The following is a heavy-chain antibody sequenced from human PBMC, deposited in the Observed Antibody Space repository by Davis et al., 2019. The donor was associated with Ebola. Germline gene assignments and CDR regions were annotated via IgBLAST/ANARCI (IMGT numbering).Heavy chain of an antibody. CDR3: TTGAFYCSGGSCFNYDFDY. Sequence: GESLKTSCAASGFTFSNAWMNWVRQAPGKGLEWVGRIKSKTDGGTTDYAAPVKGRFTISRDDSNNTLYLQMNSLKTEETAVYYCTTGAFYCSGGSCFNYDFDYWGQGTLVTVSS. CDR2: IKSKTDGGTT. V-gene: IGHV3-15*07. D-gene: IGHD2-15*01. CDR1: GFTFSNAW. J-gene: IGHJ4*02.